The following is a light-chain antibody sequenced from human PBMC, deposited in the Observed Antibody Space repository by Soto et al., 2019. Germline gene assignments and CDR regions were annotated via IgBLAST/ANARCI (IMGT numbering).Light chain of an antibody. J-gene: IGLJ2*01. CDR1: SSDVGGYNY. Sequence: QSALTQPASVSGSPGQSITISCTGTSSDVGGYNYVSWYQQHPGKAPKLMIYDVSNRPSGVSNRFSGSKSGNTASLTISGMHAEDEADNCFSSYTRSSTIVVFGGGTKVTVL. CDR2: DVS. CDR3: SSYTRSSTIVV. V-gene: IGLV2-14*01.